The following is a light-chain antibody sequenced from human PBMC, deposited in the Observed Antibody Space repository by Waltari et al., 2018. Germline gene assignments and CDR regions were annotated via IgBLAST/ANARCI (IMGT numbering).Light chain of an antibody. V-gene: IGKV3-15*01. CDR1: QTIDNN. J-gene: IGKJ5*01. Sequence: EIVVTQSPATLSVSPGERATLSCRTSQTIDNNLAWYQQKPGQTPRLLIYGASTRAIGIPARFSGSGFGTEFTPTISSLQSEDFAVYYCQQYNNWLSVTFGQGTRLEI. CDR3: QQYNNWLSVT. CDR2: GAS.